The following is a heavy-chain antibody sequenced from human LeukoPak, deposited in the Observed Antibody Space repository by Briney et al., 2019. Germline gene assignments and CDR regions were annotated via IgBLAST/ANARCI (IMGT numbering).Heavy chain of an antibody. D-gene: IGHD5-18*01. Sequence: PGGSLRLSCAASGFTFNYYAMSWVRQAPGKGLEWVSGISVNEGRAYYTDSVKGRFTISRDNTKNTVYLQMHNLRADDTAVYFCARHDSFIPYWGQGTLVTVSS. CDR1: GFTFNYYA. CDR2: ISVNEGRA. V-gene: IGHV3-23*01. CDR3: ARHDSFIPY. J-gene: IGHJ4*02.